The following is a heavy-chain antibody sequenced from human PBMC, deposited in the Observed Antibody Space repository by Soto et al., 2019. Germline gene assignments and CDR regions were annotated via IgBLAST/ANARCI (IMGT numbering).Heavy chain of an antibody. D-gene: IGHD1-1*01. CDR1: GLTFSSYA. V-gene: IGHV3-30-3*01. CDR2: ISYDGSNK. CDR3: ARELERLFDY. J-gene: IGHJ4*02. Sequence: QVQLVQSGGGVVQPGRSLRLSCTASGLTFSSYAMHWVRQAPGKGLEWVAVISYDGSNKYYVDSVKGRFTISRDNSKNTLYLQMNSLRAEDTAVYYCARELERLFDYWGQGTLVTVSS.